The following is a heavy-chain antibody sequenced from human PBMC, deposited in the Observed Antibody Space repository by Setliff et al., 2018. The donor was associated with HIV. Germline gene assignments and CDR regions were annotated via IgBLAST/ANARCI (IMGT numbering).Heavy chain of an antibody. D-gene: IGHD3-22*01. V-gene: IGHV4-38-2*01. CDR2: IYHSGST. CDR1: AYSSSSGYY. Sequence: PSETLSLTCAVSAYSSSSGYYWGWIRQPPGKGLEWIGSIYHSGSTYYNPSLMSRVTISVDTSKNRFSLKLRSVTAADTAVYYCARQWRDQYNSGVSTEYFQHWGLGTLVTVSS. J-gene: IGHJ1*01. CDR3: ARQWRDQYNSGVSTEYFQH.